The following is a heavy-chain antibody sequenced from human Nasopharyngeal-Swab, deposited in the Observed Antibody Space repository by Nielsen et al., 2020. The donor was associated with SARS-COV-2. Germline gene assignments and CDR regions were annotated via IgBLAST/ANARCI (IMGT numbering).Heavy chain of an antibody. D-gene: IGHD2-15*01. Sequence: SETLSLTCTVSGGSISSYYWSWIRQPPGKGLEWIGNIDYSGSTNYNPSLKSRVTISVDTSKNQFSLKLSSVTAADTAVYYCARQEGENCSGGSCYYYYGMDVWGQGTTVTVSS. CDR2: IDYSGST. V-gene: IGHV4-59*08. CDR1: GGSISSYY. J-gene: IGHJ6*02. CDR3: ARQEGENCSGGSCYYYYGMDV.